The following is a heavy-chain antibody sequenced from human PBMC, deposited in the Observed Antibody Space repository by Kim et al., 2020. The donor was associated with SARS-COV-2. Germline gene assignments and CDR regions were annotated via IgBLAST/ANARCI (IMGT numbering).Heavy chain of an antibody. V-gene: IGHV3-9*01. Sequence: IGYADSVKGRVTTSIDNDKNSLYLQMNSLRSEDTALYYCTKDVLAGGADVWGQGTAVIVSS. CDR3: TKDVLAGGADV. J-gene: IGHJ6*02. CDR2: I. D-gene: IGHD3-3*02.